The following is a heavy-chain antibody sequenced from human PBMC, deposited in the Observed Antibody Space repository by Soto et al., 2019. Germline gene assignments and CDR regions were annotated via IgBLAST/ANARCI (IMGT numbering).Heavy chain of an antibody. J-gene: IGHJ4*02. CDR3: ARSLVRVPWNY. Sequence: QITLKESGPTLVKPTQTLTLTCTFSVFLLSTSGVGVGWIRQPPGKALEWLALIYWDDDKRYSPSLKSRLTNTKDATKHQVVLTMTSMDPVDTATYYCARSLVRVPWNYWGQGTLVTVSS. V-gene: IGHV2-5*02. D-gene: IGHD2-2*01. CDR2: IYWDDDK. CDR1: VFLLSTSGVG.